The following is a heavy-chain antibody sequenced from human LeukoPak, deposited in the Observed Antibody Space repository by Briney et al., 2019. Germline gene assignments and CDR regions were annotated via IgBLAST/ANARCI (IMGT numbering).Heavy chain of an antibody. CDR2: IYYSRST. CDR1: GGSISSYY. CDR3: ASSFGAADGFDY. V-gene: IGHV4-39*01. J-gene: IGHJ4*02. Sequence: PSETLSLTCTVSGGSISSYYWGWIRQPPGKGLEWIGSIYYSRSTYYNPSLKSRVTISVDTSKNQFSLKLSSVTAADTAVYYCASSFGAADGFDYWGQGTLVTVSS. D-gene: IGHD2-15*01.